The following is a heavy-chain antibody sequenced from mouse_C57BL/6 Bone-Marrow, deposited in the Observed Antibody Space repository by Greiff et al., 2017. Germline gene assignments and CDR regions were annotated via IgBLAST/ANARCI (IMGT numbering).Heavy chain of an antibody. CDR2: IYPGSGST. CDR1: GYTFTSYW. Sequence: QVQLQQPGAELVKPGASVKMSCKASGYTFTSYWITWVKQRPGQGLEWIGDIYPGSGSTNYNEKFKSKATLAVDTSSSTAYMQLSSLTSEDAAVYYCARDRYGNVDYWGQGTTLTVSS. J-gene: IGHJ2*01. D-gene: IGHD2-1*01. V-gene: IGHV1-55*01. CDR3: ARDRYGNVDY.